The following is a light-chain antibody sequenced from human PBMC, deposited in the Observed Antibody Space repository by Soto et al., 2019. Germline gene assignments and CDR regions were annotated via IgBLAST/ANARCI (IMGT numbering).Light chain of an antibody. CDR3: QQFET. CDR2: GAS. CDR1: QTVGSSF. V-gene: IGKV3-20*01. J-gene: IGKJ4*01. Sequence: WTQSPATLSLSPGERATLSCRASQTVGSSFLAWYQQKRGQAPRLLIYGASNRATGIPDRFSGSGSGADFTLTINRLEPEDFAVYYCQQFETFGGGTKVDIK.